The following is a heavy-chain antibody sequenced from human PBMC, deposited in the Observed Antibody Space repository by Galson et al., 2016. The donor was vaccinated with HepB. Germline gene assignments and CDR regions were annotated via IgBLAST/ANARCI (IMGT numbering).Heavy chain of an antibody. CDR1: CGSITSANW. Sequence: TLSLTCAVSCGSITSANWWTWVRQPPGKGLEWTGEIFHTGTTNYNPSLKSPVTVSVDRSKNHFSLKLTSVTAADTAVYFCASSCGGDYCSLGFDLWGQGTMVTVSS. CDR3: ASSCGGDYCSLGFDL. D-gene: IGHD2-21*02. CDR2: IFHTGTT. V-gene: IGHV4-4*01. J-gene: IGHJ3*01.